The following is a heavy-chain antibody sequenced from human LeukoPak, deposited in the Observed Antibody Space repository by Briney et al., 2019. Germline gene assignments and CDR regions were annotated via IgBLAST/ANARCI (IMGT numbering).Heavy chain of an antibody. CDR3: AKLYSSSWSPTIYFDY. CDR1: GFTVSSNY. J-gene: IGHJ4*02. D-gene: IGHD6-13*01. Sequence: GGSLRLSCAASGFTVSSNYMSWVRRAPGKGLEWVSAISGSGGSTYYADSVKGRFTISRDNSKNTLYLQMNSLRAEDTAVYYCAKLYSSSWSPTIYFDYWGQGTLVTVSS. V-gene: IGHV3-23*01. CDR2: ISGSGGST.